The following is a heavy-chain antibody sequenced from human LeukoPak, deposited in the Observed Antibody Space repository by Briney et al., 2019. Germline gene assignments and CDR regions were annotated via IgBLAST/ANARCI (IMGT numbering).Heavy chain of an antibody. V-gene: IGHV3-66*02. CDR1: GFTVSNNY. Sequence: GGSLRLSCVVSGFTVSNNYMSWVRQAPGKGLEWVSVIYTAGETYYADSVKGRFTISRDISENTVYLQMNSLRADDTAMYYCASEGDWGQGTLVTVSS. CDR3: ASEGD. D-gene: IGHD3-16*01. CDR2: IYTAGET. J-gene: IGHJ4*02.